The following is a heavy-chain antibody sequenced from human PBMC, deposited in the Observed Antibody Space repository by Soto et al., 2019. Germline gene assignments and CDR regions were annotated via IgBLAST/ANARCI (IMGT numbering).Heavy chain of an antibody. Sequence: GGSLRLSCAASGFTFSSYGMHWVRQAPGKGLEWVAVISYDGSNKYYADSVKGRFTISRDNSKNTLYLQMNSLRAEDTAVYYCAKTMGVYYDSSGYPRSIDYWGQGTLVTVSS. CDR3: AKTMGVYYDSSGYPRSIDY. J-gene: IGHJ4*02. D-gene: IGHD3-22*01. V-gene: IGHV3-30*18. CDR1: GFTFSSYG. CDR2: ISYDGSNK.